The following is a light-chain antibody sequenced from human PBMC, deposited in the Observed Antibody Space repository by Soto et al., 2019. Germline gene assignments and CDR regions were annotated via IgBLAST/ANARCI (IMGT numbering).Light chain of an antibody. J-gene: IGKJ1*01. Sequence: DIEMSQSPSSLSASVGDRVTITCRASQSLNRWLAWYQQKPGKAPKLLIYDASSLQSGIPARFSGSGSGTEFTLTISSLQSEDSAIYYCQQYSNWPPWTLGQGTKVDIK. CDR2: DAS. V-gene: IGKV1-5*01. CDR1: QSLNRW. CDR3: QQYSNWPPWT.